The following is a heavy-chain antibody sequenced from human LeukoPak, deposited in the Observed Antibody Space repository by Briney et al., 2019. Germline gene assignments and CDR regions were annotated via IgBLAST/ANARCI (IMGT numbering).Heavy chain of an antibody. CDR1: GGRFSNYA. V-gene: IGHV1-69*05. Sequence: PVKVSCKASGGRFSNYAFSWVRQAPGQGLEWMGGIIPIFPTPNYAQKFQDRVTIATDESTSTAYMELNSLRSEDTAVYYCATERSSYDSRPYFDIWGQGAMVSVSS. CDR3: ATERSSYDSRPYFDI. J-gene: IGHJ3*02. CDR2: IIPIFPTP. D-gene: IGHD3-22*01.